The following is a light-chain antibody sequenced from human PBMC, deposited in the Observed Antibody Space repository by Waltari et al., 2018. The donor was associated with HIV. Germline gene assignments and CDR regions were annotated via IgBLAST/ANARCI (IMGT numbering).Light chain of an antibody. Sequence: DIQMTQSPSSLSASVGDRVTITCRASQFIRNDLGWYQQKPGKAPKRLIYGASSLESGVPSRFSGSGSGTVFTLTINSLQPEDFETYYCLQHNTFLWRFGQGTKVEIK. CDR3: LQHNTFLWR. J-gene: IGKJ1*01. V-gene: IGKV1-17*01. CDR1: QFIRND. CDR2: GAS.